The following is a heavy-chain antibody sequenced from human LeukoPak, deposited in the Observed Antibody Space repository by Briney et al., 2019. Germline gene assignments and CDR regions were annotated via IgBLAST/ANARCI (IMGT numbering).Heavy chain of an antibody. Sequence: PGGSLRLSCAASGFTFSTYSMSWVRQAPGKELEWVSAIRGNGGNTYYADSVRGRFTISRDNSRGTLSLQMNSLRADDTAVYFCAILSWDGRGSFYWGQGTLVSVSS. CDR1: GFTFSTYS. CDR3: AILSWDGRGSFY. CDR2: IRGNGGNT. J-gene: IGHJ4*02. V-gene: IGHV3-23*01. D-gene: IGHD2/OR15-2a*01.